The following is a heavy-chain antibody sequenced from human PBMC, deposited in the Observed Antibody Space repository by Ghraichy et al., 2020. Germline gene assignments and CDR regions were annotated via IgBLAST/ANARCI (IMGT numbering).Heavy chain of an antibody. V-gene: IGHV4-61*02. CDR3: AREGGRRGGIAAAGMKDGVDV. D-gene: IGHD6-13*01. CDR2: IYTSGST. CDR1: GGSISSGSYY. Sequence: SETLSLTCTVSGGSISSGSYYWSWIRQPAGKGLEWIGRIYTSGSTNYNPSLKSRVTISVDTSKNQFSLKLSSVTAAATAVYYCAREGGRRGGIAAAGMKDGVDVWCQETTVAVSS. J-gene: IGHJ6*02.